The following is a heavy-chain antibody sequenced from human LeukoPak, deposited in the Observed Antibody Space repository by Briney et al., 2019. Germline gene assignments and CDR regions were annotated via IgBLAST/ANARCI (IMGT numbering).Heavy chain of an antibody. J-gene: IGHJ4*02. D-gene: IGHD3-9*01. CDR3: ARGPYDILTGYYGYYFDY. CDR1: GFTFSNYW. V-gene: IGHV3-74*01. CDR2: INSDGSST. Sequence: PGGSLRLSCAASGFTFSNYWMHWVRQAPGKGLVWVSRINSDGSSTSYADSVKGRFTISRDNAKNTLYLQMNSLRAEDTAVYYCARGPYDILTGYYGYYFDYWGQGTLVTVSS.